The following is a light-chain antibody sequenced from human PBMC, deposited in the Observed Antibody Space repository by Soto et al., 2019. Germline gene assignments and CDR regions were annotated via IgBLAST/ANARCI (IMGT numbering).Light chain of an antibody. CDR3: QKNNHWPLS. J-gene: IGKJ4*01. Sequence: TVMTQSPATLSVSPGERATLSCRASQGLGTNLAWYQQRPGQAPRLLIYAASTMATGVPARFSGSGSETEFTLTITTLQSEDFAVYYCQKNNHWPLSFGVGTKVEIK. V-gene: IGKV3-15*01. CDR1: QGLGTN. CDR2: AAS.